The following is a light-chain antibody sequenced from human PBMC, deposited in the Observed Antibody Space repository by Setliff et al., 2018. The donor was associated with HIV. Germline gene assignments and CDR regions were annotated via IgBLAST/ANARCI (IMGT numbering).Light chain of an antibody. J-gene: IGLJ1*01. CDR2: ELS. V-gene: IGLV2-8*01. CDR1: SSDIGSHNH. Sequence: QSALTQPPSASGSPGQSVAIFCTGTSSDIGSHNHVSWYQQYPGKAPKLMIYELSQRPSGVPDRFSGSKSGNTASLTVSGLQAEDEADYYCASYAGDGVHDIYVVGTGTKV. CDR3: ASYAGDGVHDIYV.